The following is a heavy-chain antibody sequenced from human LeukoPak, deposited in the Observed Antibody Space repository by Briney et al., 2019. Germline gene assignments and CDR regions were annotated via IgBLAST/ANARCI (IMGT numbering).Heavy chain of an antibody. J-gene: IGHJ4*02. CDR1: GFTFSSYS. V-gene: IGHV3-21*01. Sequence: KPGGSLRLSCAASGFTFSSYSMNWVRQAPGKGLEWVSSISSSSSYIYYADSVKGRFTISRDNAKNSLYLQMNSLRAEDTAVYYCARDYPGIVPAAIDYWRQGTLVTVSS. D-gene: IGHD2-2*01. CDR2: ISSSSSYI. CDR3: ARDYPGIVPAAIDY.